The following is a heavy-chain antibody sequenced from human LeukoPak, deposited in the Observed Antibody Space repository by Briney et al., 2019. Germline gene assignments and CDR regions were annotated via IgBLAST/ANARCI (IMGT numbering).Heavy chain of an antibody. D-gene: IGHD2-15*01. CDR2: ISGSGGST. V-gene: IGHV3-23*01. Sequence: GGSLRLSCAASGFTSSSYAMSWVRQAPEKGLEWVSTISGSGGSTYYTDSVRGRFTISRDNSKNTLYLQMNSLRAEDTAVYYCVKEGGFRIPFDYWGQGTLVTVSS. CDR3: VKEGGFRIPFDY. CDR1: GFTSSSYA. J-gene: IGHJ4*02.